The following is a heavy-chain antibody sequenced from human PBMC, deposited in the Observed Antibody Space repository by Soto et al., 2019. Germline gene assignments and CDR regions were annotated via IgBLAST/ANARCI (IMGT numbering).Heavy chain of an antibody. V-gene: IGHV1-2*04. CDR2: INPNSGGT. D-gene: IGHD4-17*01. J-gene: IGHJ6*02. CDR3: ARTDYGDYVGAPYGMDV. CDR1: GYTFTGYY. Sequence: ASVKVSCKASGYTFTGYYMHWVRQAPGQGLEWMGWINPNSGGTNYAQKFQGWVAMTRDTSISTAYMELSRLRSDDTAVYYCARTDYGDYVGAPYGMDVWGQGTTVTVSS.